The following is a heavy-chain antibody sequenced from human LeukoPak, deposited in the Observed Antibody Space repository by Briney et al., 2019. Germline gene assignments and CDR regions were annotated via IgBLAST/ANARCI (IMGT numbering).Heavy chain of an antibody. Sequence: GGSLRLSCAASGFTFSNYWMNWVRQAPGKGLEWVAFIRYDGSNKYYADSVKGRFTISRDNAKNSLYLQMNSLRAEDTAVYYCARDRVISSWNWFDPWGQGTLVTVSS. CDR1: GFTFSNYW. V-gene: IGHV3-30*02. CDR2: IRYDGSNK. CDR3: ARDRVISSWNWFDP. D-gene: IGHD6-13*01. J-gene: IGHJ5*02.